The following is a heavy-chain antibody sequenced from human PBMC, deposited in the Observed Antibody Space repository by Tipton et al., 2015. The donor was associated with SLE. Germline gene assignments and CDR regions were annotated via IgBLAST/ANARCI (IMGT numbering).Heavy chain of an antibody. J-gene: IGHJ4*02. CDR3: ARGRDYVSGGYYRGFYLAS. CDR1: GFTVSSNY. Sequence: SLRLSCAASGFTVSSNYMSWVRQAPGKGLEWVSVIYSGGSTYYADSVKGRFTISRDNSKNTLYLQMNSLSAEDTAVYYCARGRDYVSGGYYRGFYLASWGQGTL. CDR2: IYSGGST. D-gene: IGHD3-22*01. V-gene: IGHV3-66*01.